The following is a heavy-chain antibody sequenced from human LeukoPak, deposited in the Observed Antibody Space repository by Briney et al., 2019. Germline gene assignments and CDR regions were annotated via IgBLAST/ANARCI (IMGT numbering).Heavy chain of an antibody. CDR2: ISSNGGST. CDR1: GFTFSSYA. V-gene: IGHV3-64D*09. Sequence: GGSLRLSCSASGFTFSSYAMHWVRQAPGKGLEYVSAISSNGGSTYYADSVKGRFTISRDNSKNTLYLQMSSLRAEDTAVYYCVHGYSSGWYWFDPWGEGTLVTVSS. D-gene: IGHD6-19*01. J-gene: IGHJ5*02. CDR3: VHGYSSGWYWFDP.